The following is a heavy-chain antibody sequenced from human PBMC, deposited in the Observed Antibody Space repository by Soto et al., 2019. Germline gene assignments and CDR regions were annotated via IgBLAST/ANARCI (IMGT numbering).Heavy chain of an antibody. CDR1: GFTFNNYG. Sequence: QVQLVESGGGVVQPGRSLRLSCAASGFTFNNYGMQWVRQAPGKGLEWVAVIWNDGNGYYYANSVKGRFTISRDNSKNTLYLKMSSLRDEDTAVYYCARRQISPPTRGAASARGDMAVWGRGTTVTVSS. V-gene: IGHV3-33*01. CDR2: IWNDGNGY. D-gene: IGHD6-13*01. J-gene: IGHJ6*02. CDR3: ARRQISPPTRGAASARGDMAV.